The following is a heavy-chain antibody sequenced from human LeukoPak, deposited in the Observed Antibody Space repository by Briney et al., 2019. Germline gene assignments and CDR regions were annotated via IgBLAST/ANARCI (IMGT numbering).Heavy chain of an antibody. CDR1: GYTFTSYG. Sequence: ASVKVSCKASGYTFTSYGISWVRQAPGQGLEWMGWISAYNGNTNYAQTLQGRVTMTTDTSTSTAYMELRSLRSDDTAVYYCAKVGPCSSTSCYYYYYYGMDVWGQGTTVTVYS. CDR2: ISAYNGNT. J-gene: IGHJ6*02. D-gene: IGHD2-2*01. V-gene: IGHV1-18*01. CDR3: AKVGPCSSTSCYYYYYYGMDV.